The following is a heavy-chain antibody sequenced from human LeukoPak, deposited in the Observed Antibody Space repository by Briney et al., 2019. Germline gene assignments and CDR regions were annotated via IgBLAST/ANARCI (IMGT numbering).Heavy chain of an antibody. Sequence: SGGSLRLSCAASGFTINSKYMSWVRQAPGTGLEWVSVVYSGGQTYYADSVRGRFTISTDNAKKTLYLQMNSLRVEDTAVYYCLTVVETTIAAFDIWGQGTMVTVSS. J-gene: IGHJ3*02. CDR3: LTVVETTIAAFDI. CDR1: GFTINSKY. CDR2: VYSGGQT. D-gene: IGHD1-26*01. V-gene: IGHV3-53*01.